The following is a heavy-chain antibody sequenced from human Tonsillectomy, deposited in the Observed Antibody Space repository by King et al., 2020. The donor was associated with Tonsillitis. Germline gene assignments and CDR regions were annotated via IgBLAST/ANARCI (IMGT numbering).Heavy chain of an antibody. CDR1: GGSISSGNYY. D-gene: IGHD6-13*01. V-gene: IGHV4-61*02. CDR3: AGGPRIATPAGGWFDP. J-gene: IGHJ5*02. CDR2: IYTSGST. Sequence: QLQESGPGLVKPSQTLSLTCAVSGGSISSGNYYWSWIRQPAGKGLEWIGRIYTSGSTNYNPSLKSRVIMSVDTSKNQFSLKLSSVTAADTAVYYCAGGPRIATPAGGWFDPWGQGTLVTVSS.